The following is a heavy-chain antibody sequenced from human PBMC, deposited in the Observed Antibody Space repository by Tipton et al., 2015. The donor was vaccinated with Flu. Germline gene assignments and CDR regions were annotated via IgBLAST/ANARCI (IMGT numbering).Heavy chain of an antibody. CDR3: AKDSGGSGWFY. D-gene: IGHD6-13*01. Sequence: TLSLTCTVSGGSISSYYWSWIRQPPGKGLEWIGYIYYSGSTNYNPSLKSRVTISVDTSKNRFSLMLNSVTAADTAVYYCAKDSGGSGWFYWGQGTLVTVSS. V-gene: IGHV4-59*01. J-gene: IGHJ4*02. CDR2: IYYSGST. CDR1: GGSISSYY.